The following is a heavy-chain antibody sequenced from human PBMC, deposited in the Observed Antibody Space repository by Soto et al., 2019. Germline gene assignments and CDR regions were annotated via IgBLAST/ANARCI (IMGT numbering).Heavy chain of an antibody. Sequence: QVQLVESGGGVVQPGRSLRLSCAASGFTFSSYGMHWVRQAPGKGLEWVAVIWYDGNNKYYADSVKGRFTISRDNSKNMLYLQMNSRSAEDKAVYECALGRSNLVDLEYWGQGTLVTVSS. V-gene: IGHV3-33*01. CDR3: ALGRSNLVDLEY. J-gene: IGHJ4*02. CDR2: IWYDGNNK. D-gene: IGHD2-15*01. CDR1: GFTFSSYG.